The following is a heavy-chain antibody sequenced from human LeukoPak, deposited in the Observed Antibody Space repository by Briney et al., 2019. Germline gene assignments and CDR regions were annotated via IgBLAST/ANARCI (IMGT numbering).Heavy chain of an antibody. CDR1: GYRFPAYW. V-gene: IGHV5-51*01. J-gene: IGHJ4*02. CDR2: IYPGDSDT. D-gene: IGHD2-2*01. Sequence: GESLKISCKGSGYRFPAYWIGWVRQMPGKGLEWMGMIYPGDSDTRYSPSFQGQVTISADKSTSTAYLQWSSLQASDTAIYYCTRQSQYCSTGTCYGIDCGQGTLVAVSS. CDR3: TRQSQYCSTGTCYGID.